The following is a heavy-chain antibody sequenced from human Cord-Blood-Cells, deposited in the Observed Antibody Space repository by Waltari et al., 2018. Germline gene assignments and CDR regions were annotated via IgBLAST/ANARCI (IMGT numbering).Heavy chain of an antibody. CDR3: ARDRGRGSWRIPFDY. Sequence: EVQLVESGGGLIQPGGSLRLSCAASGFTVSSNYMSWVRQAPGKGLEWVSVIYSGGSTYYADSVKSRFTISRDNSKNTLYLQMNSLRAEDTAVYYCARDRGRGSWRIPFDYWGQGTLVTVSS. V-gene: IGHV3-53*01. J-gene: IGHJ4*02. CDR1: GFTVSSNY. CDR2: IYSGGST. D-gene: IGHD6-13*01.